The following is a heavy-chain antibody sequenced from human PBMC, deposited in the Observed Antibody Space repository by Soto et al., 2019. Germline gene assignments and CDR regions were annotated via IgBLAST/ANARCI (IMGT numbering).Heavy chain of an antibody. J-gene: IGHJ4*02. D-gene: IGHD1-20*01. CDR3: GKDDIVPNVYLKTDF. CDR2: ITSSGGST. V-gene: IGHV3-23*01. CDR1: GFTFSSSV. Sequence: EVQVLESGGGLVPPGGSLRLSCAASGFTFSSSVMTWVRQAPGKGLEWVSTITSSGGSTYYADSVRGRFTISRDNSKSTLFLQMDSLRAEDTAVYFCGKDDIVPNVYLKTDFCGQGTLVTVAS.